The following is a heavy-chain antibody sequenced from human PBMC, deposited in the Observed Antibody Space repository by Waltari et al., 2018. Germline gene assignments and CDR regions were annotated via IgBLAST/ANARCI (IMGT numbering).Heavy chain of an antibody. J-gene: IGHJ1*01. CDR3: ARAPSNSGYYSNFQH. CDR1: GYTFPGYY. V-gene: IGHV1-2*06. Sequence: QVQLVQSGAEVKKPGASVKVSCKASGYTFPGYYMHWVRQAPGQGLEWMGRINPNSGGTNYAQKFQGRVTMTRDTSISTAYMELSRLRSDDTAVYYCARAPSNSGYYSNFQHWGQGTLVTVSS. D-gene: IGHD3-22*01. CDR2: INPNSGGT.